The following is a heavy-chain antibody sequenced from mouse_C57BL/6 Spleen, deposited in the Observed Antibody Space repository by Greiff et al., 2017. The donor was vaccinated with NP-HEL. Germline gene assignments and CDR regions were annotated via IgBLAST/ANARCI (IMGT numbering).Heavy chain of an antibody. CDR2: IRSKSTNYAT. CDR1: GFSFNTYA. Sequence: GGGLVQPKGSLKLSCAASGFSFNTYAMNWVRQAPGKGLEWVARIRSKSTNYATYYADSVKDRFTISRDDSESMLYLQMNNLKTEDTAMYYCVRHVDSYYVGYYAIDYWGQGTSVTVSS. CDR3: VRHVDSYYVGYYAIDY. J-gene: IGHJ4*01. D-gene: IGHD2-12*01. V-gene: IGHV10-1*01.